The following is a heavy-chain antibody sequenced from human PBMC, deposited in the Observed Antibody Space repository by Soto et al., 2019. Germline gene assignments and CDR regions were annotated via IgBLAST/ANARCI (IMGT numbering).Heavy chain of an antibody. Sequence: ASVKVSCKSSGYSFTSYGITCVRQAPGQGLEWMGWISANNGNTNYAQNLQGRVTMTTDTSATTAYMELRSLRSDDTAVYYCARVLAIAATLGVDPWGQGTLVTVSS. J-gene: IGHJ5*02. D-gene: IGHD2-15*01. CDR3: ARVLAIAATLGVDP. CDR1: GYSFTSYG. CDR2: ISANNGNT. V-gene: IGHV1-18*04.